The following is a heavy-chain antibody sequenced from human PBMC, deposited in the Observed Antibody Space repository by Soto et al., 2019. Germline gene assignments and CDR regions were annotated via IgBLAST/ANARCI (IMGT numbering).Heavy chain of an antibody. J-gene: IGHJ6*02. CDR2: ISYDGSNK. D-gene: IGHD3-22*01. CDR1: GFTSSSYA. CDR3: ARVHRPPYFDSSGYHNYYYYYGMDV. Sequence: GGSLRLSCAASGFTSSSYAMHWVRQAPGKGLEWVAVISYDGSNKYYADTVKGRFTISRDNSKNTLYLQMNSLRAEDTAVYYCARVHRPPYFDSSGYHNYYYYYGMDVWGQGTTVTVSS. V-gene: IGHV3-30-3*01.